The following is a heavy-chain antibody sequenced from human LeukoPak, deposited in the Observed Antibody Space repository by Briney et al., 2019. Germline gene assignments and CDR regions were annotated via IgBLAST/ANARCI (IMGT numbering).Heavy chain of an antibody. V-gene: IGHV4-59*01. J-gene: IGHJ5*02. D-gene: IGHD2-2*02. Sequence: SETLSLTCNVSGDSISNYYWSWIRQSPGKGLEWIGYIYYSGSTNYNPSLKSRVTISVDTSKNQFSLKLSSVTAADTAVYYCARGVNNSPDYCSSTSCYSRWFDPWGQGTLVTVSS. CDR2: IYYSGST. CDR1: GDSISNYY. CDR3: ARGVNNSPDYCSSTSCYSRWFDP.